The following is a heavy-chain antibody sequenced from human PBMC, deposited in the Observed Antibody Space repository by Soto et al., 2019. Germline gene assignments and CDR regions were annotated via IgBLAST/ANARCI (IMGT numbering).Heavy chain of an antibody. CDR2: ISGSGGST. CDR3: AKGRICSSTSCYITWFDP. V-gene: IGHV3-23*01. CDR1: GFTFSSYA. Sequence: GGSLRLSCAASGFTFSSYAMSWVRQAPGKGLEWVSAISGSGGSTYYADSVKGRFTISRDNSKNTLYLQMNSLRAEDTAVYYSAKGRICSSTSCYITWFDPWGQGTLVTVSS. J-gene: IGHJ5*02. D-gene: IGHD2-2*02.